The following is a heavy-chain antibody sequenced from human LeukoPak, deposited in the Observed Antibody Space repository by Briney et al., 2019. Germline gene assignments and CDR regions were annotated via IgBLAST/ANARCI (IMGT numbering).Heavy chain of an antibody. CDR1: GDSISSSNW. J-gene: IGHJ4*02. Sequence: PSETLSLTFVVSGDSISSSNWWSWVRQPPEKGLEWIGEIYHSRSTNDNPSLKSRVPISVDKSKHHCSLQLSSVTAADTAVYYCARSDVGWYYFDYWGQGTLVTVSS. V-gene: IGHV4-4*02. D-gene: IGHD6-19*01. CDR3: ARSDVGWYYFDY. CDR2: IYHSRST.